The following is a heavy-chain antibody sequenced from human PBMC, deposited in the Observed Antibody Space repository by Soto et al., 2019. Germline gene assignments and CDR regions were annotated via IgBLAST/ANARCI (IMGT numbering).Heavy chain of an antibody. Sequence: QEQLVESGGGVVQSGRSLRLSCVGSGFVFRHFGMHWVRQAPGKGLEWVALITYDGRYSHYADVVKGRFTIARDDDKATVSHQMDNLTPEDTALYYCAKARGRSNWVNYYGLDVWGQGTTVTVSS. V-gene: IGHV3-30*18. J-gene: IGHJ6*02. CDR3: AKARGRSNWVNYYGLDV. CDR2: ITYDGRYS. D-gene: IGHD1-1*01. CDR1: GFVFRHFG.